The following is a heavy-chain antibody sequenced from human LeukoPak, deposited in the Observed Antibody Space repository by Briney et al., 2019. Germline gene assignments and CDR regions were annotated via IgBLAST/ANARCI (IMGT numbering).Heavy chain of an antibody. V-gene: IGHV1-46*01. CDR3: ARNGGDSSGYYDRNWFDP. D-gene: IGHD3-22*01. J-gene: IGHJ5*02. Sequence: ASVKVSCKASGYTFTSYYMHWVRQAPGQGLEWMGLIIPSGGSTSYAQKFQGRVTMTRDTSTSTVYMELSSLRSEDTAVYYCARNGGDSSGYYDRNWFDPWGQGTLVTVSS. CDR1: GYTFTSYY. CDR2: IIPSGGST.